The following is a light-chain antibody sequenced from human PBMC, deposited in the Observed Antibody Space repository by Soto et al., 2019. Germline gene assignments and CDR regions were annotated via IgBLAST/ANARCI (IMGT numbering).Light chain of an antibody. CDR1: QSVSSNY. Sequence: EIVLTQSPGTLSLSPGERAILSCRASQSVSSNYLAWYQQKPGQAPRLLIYGASSRATGIPDRFSGSGSGTDFTLTISRLEPEDFAVYYCQQYGSSPVTFGQGTKVEIK. J-gene: IGKJ1*01. CDR3: QQYGSSPVT. CDR2: GAS. V-gene: IGKV3-20*01.